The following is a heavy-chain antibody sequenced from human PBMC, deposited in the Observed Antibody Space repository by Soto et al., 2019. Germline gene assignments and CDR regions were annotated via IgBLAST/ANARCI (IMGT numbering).Heavy chain of an antibody. CDR3: AKDNSPYSGYNSFDY. J-gene: IGHJ4*02. CDR2: ISVSGTHT. CDR1: GFTFSSYV. V-gene: IGHV3-23*01. Sequence: VRLLESGGGLIQPGGSLRLSCAASGFTFSSYVMSWFRQAPGTGLEWVSGISVSGTHTYYADSVKGRFTIARDNSKNTLYLQMTSLRAEDTAEYYCAKDNSPYSGYNSFDYWGEGALVTVSS. D-gene: IGHD5-12*01.